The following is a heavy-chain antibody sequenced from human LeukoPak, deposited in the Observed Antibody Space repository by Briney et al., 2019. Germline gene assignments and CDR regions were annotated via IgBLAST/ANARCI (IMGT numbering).Heavy chain of an antibody. Sequence: PSETLSLTCAVYGESFGGYYWSWIRQPPGKGLEWIGEINHSGSTNYNPSLKSRVTISVDTSKNQFSLNLSSVTAADTAVYYCARGRPVFDYWGQGPLVTVSS. CDR2: INHSGST. CDR3: ARGRPVFDY. J-gene: IGHJ4*02. V-gene: IGHV4-34*01. CDR1: GESFGGYY.